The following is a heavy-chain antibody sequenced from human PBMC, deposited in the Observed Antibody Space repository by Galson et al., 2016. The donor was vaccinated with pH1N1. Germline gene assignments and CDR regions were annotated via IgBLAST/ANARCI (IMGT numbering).Heavy chain of an antibody. J-gene: IGHJ4*02. V-gene: IGHV3-74*01. D-gene: IGHD3-10*01. Sequence: SLRLSCAAASGFSISNNWMHWVRHAPGKGLAWVSRINRDGTTINYADSVKGRFTISRDNGKNTRYLQMNSLRADDTAVYYGARECFGADDSWGQGTLVTVSS. CDR3: ARECFGADDS. CDR2: INRDGTTI. CDR1: GFSISNNW.